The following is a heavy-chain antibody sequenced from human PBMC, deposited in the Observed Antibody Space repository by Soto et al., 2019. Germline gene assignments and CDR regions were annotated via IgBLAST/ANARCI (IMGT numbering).Heavy chain of an antibody. J-gene: IGHJ4*02. CDR3: ARGKGRHRY. D-gene: IGHD3-10*01. CDR2: IFYNGTT. V-gene: IGHV4-59*01. Sequence: SETLSLTCSVSGVSLTSYYWSWIRQTPGKTLEWIGCIFYNGTTKYNPSLKSRVTISLDMYKNQISLKLKSVSAEDKALYYYARGKGRHRYWGPGTLVTVSS. CDR1: GVSLTSYY.